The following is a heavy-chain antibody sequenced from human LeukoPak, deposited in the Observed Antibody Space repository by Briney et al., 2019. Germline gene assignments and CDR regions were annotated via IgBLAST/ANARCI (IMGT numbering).Heavy chain of an antibody. CDR3: ARAKITIFGVVTITGGFDY. Sequence: ETLSLTCTVSGGSISSSSYYWGWICQPPGKGLEWIGSIYYSGSTYYNPSLKSRVTISVDTSKNQFSLKLSSVTAADTAVYYCARAKITIFGVVTITGGFDYWGQGTLVTVSS. D-gene: IGHD3-3*01. J-gene: IGHJ4*02. CDR1: GGSISSSSYY. V-gene: IGHV4-39*07. CDR2: IYYSGST.